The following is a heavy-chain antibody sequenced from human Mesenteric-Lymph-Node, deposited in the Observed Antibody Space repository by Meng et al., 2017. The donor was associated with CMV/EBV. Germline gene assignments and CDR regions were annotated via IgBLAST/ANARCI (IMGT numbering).Heavy chain of an antibody. CDR3: ARVANDAGTYDYAEYFNH. CDR1: TITDCY. Sequence: TITDCYVRWWPRAPARRLVWLSRLNPNSGSTNYAQSFKSRVTITRDTSINTASLGLSRLSADDTAVYYCARVANDAGTYDYAEYFNHWGQGTLVTVSS. D-gene: IGHD3-16*01. J-gene: IGHJ1*01. V-gene: IGHV1-2*06. CDR2: LNPNSGST.